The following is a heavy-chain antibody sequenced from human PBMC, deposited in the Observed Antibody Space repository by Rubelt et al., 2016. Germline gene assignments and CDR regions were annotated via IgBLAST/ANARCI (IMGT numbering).Heavy chain of an antibody. V-gene: IGHV4-39*01. CDR2: IYYSGST. D-gene: IGHD3-22*01. J-gene: IGHJ5*02. CDR3: ARQLIPDRGGYWNCFDP. CDR1: GDSITNSFYY. Sequence: QLQLQESGPGLVKPSETLSLTCSVSGDSITNSFYYWGWIRQSPGKGLEWIGNIYYSGSTFYNPFLRSGLALSVDTSKNVFSLKLSSVTAADTAVYYCARQLIPDRGGYWNCFDPWGQGTLVTVSS.